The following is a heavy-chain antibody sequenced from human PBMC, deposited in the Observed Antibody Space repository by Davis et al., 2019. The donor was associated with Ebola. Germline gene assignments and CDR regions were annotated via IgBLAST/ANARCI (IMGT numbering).Heavy chain of an antibody. Sequence: SCAASGFTFSSYGMHWVRQAPGKGLEWVAVIWYDGSNKYYADSVKGRFTISRDNSKNTLYLQMNSLRAEDTAVYYCARDWCSSTSCYYGMDVWGQGTTVTVSS. CDR3: ARDWCSSTSCYYGMDV. CDR1: GFTFSSYG. CDR2: IWYDGSNK. V-gene: IGHV3-33*08. D-gene: IGHD2-2*01. J-gene: IGHJ6*02.